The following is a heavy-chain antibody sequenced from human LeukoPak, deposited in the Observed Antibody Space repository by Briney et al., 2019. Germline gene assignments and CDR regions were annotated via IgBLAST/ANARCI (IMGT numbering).Heavy chain of an antibody. J-gene: IGHJ4*02. CDR2: IKPDGSDK. D-gene: IGHD1-26*01. CDR3: ARSGSHSSLFDY. V-gene: IGHV3-7*01. Sequence: GGSLRLSCAASGFIFSSYWMSWVRQAPGKGLEWVANIKPDGSDKYYVDSVKGRFTISRDNAKNSLYLQMNSLRTEDTAVYYCARSGSHSSLFDYWGQGTLVTVSS. CDR1: GFIFSSYW.